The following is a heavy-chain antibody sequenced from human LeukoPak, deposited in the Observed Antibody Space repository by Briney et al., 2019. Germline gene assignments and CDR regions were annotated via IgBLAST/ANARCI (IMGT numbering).Heavy chain of an antibody. D-gene: IGHD1-26*01. J-gene: IGHJ3*02. Sequence: GGSLRLSCAASGFTFSSYDFHWVRQPTGKGLEWVSAIGTAGDTYYPGSVKGRFTMSRENAENSLYLQMNSLRAGDTAVYYCARLREAAFDIWGRGTMVTVSS. V-gene: IGHV3-13*04. CDR1: GFTFSSYD. CDR3: ARLREAAFDI. CDR2: IGTAGDT.